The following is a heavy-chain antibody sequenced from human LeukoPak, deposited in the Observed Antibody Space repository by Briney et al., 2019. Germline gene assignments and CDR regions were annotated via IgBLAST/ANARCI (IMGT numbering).Heavy chain of an antibody. Sequence: SETLSLTCTVSGGSITSYYWSWIRQPPGKGLEWIAYIYYSGSTNYNPSLKSRVTISVDTSRNQFSLKLRSVTAADTAVYYCARSGSIDIFDIWGQGTMVTVPS. CDR1: GGSITSYY. CDR3: ARSGSIDIFDI. D-gene: IGHD5-12*01. V-gene: IGHV4-59*01. CDR2: IYYSGST. J-gene: IGHJ3*02.